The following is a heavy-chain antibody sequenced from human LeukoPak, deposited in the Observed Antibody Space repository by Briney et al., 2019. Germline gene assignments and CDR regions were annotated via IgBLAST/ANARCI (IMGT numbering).Heavy chain of an antibody. J-gene: IGHJ4*01. Sequence: GGSLRLSCAASGFTFSSYAMAWVRPAPGKGLEWVSIISGSGGSTYYADSVKGRFTISRDNSKNTLYLQMNSLRAEDTAVYYCAKDSKRWKTYYYESGSYYFEYWGQGTLVTVSS. D-gene: IGHD3-10*01. CDR3: AKDSKRWKTYYYESGSYYFEY. CDR2: ISGSGGST. V-gene: IGHV3-23*01. CDR1: GFTFSSYA.